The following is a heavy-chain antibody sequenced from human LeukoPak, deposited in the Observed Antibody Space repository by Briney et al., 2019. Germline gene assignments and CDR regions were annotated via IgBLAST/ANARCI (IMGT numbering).Heavy chain of an antibody. Sequence: PGRSLRLSCAASGFTFSSYGMHWVRQAPGKGLEWVAVIWYDGSNKYYADSVKGRFTISRDNSKNTLYLQMNGLSADDTAVYYCVRDQAYAFDIWGQGTMVTVSS. J-gene: IGHJ3*02. V-gene: IGHV3-33*01. CDR3: VRDQAYAFDI. CDR2: IWYDGSNK. CDR1: GFTFSSYG.